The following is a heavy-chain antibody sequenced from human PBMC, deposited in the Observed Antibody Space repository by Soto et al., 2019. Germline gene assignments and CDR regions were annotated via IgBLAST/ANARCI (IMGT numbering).Heavy chain of an antibody. CDR3: ARVVPGAEAWFGP. J-gene: IGHJ5*02. D-gene: IGHD2-2*01. Sequence: GASVKVSCKASGYTLSNYGITWVRQAPGQPLEWLGWISLYSDGTNYAQKFQGRVSMTTDISTTTAYMELRSLRSDDTAVYYCARVVPGAEAWFGPWGQGTLVTVSS. V-gene: IGHV1-18*01. CDR2: ISLYSDGT. CDR1: GYTLSNYG.